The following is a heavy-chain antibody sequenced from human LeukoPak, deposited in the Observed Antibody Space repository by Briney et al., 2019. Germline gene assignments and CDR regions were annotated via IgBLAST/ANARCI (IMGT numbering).Heavy chain of an antibody. Sequence: PGGSLRLSCAASGFTFSSYGMHWVRQAPGKGLEWVAFIRYDGSNKYYADSVRGRFTISRDNSKNTLYLQMNSLRAEDTAVYYCAKDLRSYDYGDYSVSPVDYWGQGTLVTVSS. V-gene: IGHV3-30*02. J-gene: IGHJ4*02. D-gene: IGHD4-17*01. CDR1: GFTFSSYG. CDR2: IRYDGSNK. CDR3: AKDLRSYDYGDYSVSPVDY.